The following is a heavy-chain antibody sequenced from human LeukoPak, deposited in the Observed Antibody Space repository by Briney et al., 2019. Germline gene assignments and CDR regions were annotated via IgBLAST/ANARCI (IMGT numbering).Heavy chain of an antibody. CDR1: GYTFTSYG. V-gene: IGHV1-18*01. CDR3: ARSRGVTAYRQEFDY. D-gene: IGHD2-21*02. J-gene: IGHJ4*02. Sequence: ASVKVSCKASGYTFTSYGLSWVRQAPGQGLEWMGWISNYNSNPSYAQKFQGRVTMSTDTSTSTAYMDLRSLRSDDTAVYYCARSRGVTAYRQEFDYWGQGTLVTVSS. CDR2: ISNYNSNP.